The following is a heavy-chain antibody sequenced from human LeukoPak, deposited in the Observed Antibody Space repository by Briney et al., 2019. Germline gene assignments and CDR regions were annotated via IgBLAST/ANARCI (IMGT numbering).Heavy chain of an antibody. D-gene: IGHD1-7*01. CDR3: ARDGAPSWNYYYNYYYMDV. J-gene: IGHJ6*03. CDR2: IYHRGST. CDR1: GGSGGSISSSNY. Sequence: PSGTLSLTCAVSGGSGGSISSSNYWSWVRQPPGKGLEWIGEIYHRGSTNYNPSLKSRVTVSVDKSRKEFSLELTSVTAADTAVYHCARDGAPSWNYYYNYYYMDVWGKGTTVTVSS. V-gene: IGHV4-4*02.